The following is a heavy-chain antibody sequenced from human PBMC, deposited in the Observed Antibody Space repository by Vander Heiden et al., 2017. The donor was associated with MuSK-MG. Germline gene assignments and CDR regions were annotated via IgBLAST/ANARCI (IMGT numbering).Heavy chain of an antibody. V-gene: IGHV3-74*01. CDR3: VRDLSGPDF. J-gene: IGHJ4*02. CDR2: INPDGSDT. D-gene: IGHD6-25*01. CDR1: GFTFSSYW. Sequence: EVQLVESGGGLVQPGGSLRLSCAASGFTFSSYWMHWVRQPPGRGLVWVSYINPDGSDTAYADSVKGRFTISRDNAKNTLYLQMTSLRAEDTAVYYCVRDLSGPDFWGQGTLVTVSS.